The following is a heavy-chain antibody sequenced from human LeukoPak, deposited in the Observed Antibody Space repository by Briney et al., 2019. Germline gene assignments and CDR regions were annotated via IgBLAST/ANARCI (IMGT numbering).Heavy chain of an antibody. D-gene: IGHD1-26*01. Sequence: GSLRLSCAASGFTFSSYGMHWVRQAPGKGLEWVAVISYDGSNKYYADSVKGRFTISRDNSKNTLYLQMNSLRAEDTAVYYCASSMGATDAFDIWGQGTMVTVSS. CDR3: ASSMGATDAFDI. CDR2: ISYDGSNK. V-gene: IGHV3-30*03. J-gene: IGHJ3*02. CDR1: GFTFSSYG.